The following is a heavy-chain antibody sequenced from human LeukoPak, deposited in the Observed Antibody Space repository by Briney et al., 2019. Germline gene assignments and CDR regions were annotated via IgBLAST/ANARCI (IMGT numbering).Heavy chain of an antibody. CDR3: VRSGYDYDWFDP. V-gene: IGHV1-69*08. CDR1: GCTFSSYP. J-gene: IGHJ5*02. Sequence: GSSVKVSCKASGCTFSSYPISWVRQAPGQGLECVGRIIAILDTAHYAQKFQGRFTIPADKSTTTVYMVLSSLRSDDTAVYYCVRSGYDYDWFDPWGQGTLVTVSS. D-gene: IGHD5-12*01. CDR2: IIAILDTA.